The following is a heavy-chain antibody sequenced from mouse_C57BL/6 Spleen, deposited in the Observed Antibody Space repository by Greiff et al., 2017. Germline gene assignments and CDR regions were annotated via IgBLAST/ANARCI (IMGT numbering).Heavy chain of an antibody. Sequence: VQLQQSGAELARPGASVKLSCKASGYTFTSYGISWVKQRTGQGLEWIGEIYPRSGNTYYNEKFKGKATLTADKSSSTAYMELRSLTSEDSAVYFCARNYDLSWLAYWGQGTLVTVSA. CDR3: ARNYDLSWLAY. CDR2: IYPRSGNT. CDR1: GYTFTSYG. D-gene: IGHD2-4*01. V-gene: IGHV1-81*01. J-gene: IGHJ3*01.